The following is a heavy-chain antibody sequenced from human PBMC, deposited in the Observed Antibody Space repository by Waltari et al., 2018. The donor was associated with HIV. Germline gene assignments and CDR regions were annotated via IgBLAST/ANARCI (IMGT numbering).Heavy chain of an antibody. J-gene: IGHJ4*02. CDR1: GFNFSPLT. Sequence: EVRLVESGGGLVKPGGSLPLLGPASGFNFSPLTRTWVRLAPGKGIEWVSSISRASYHLYYSDAVKGRFTVSRDNAKNSLLLHLSTLSAEDTALYYCVRDRTSVTTGDFDSWGQGVPVIVSS. CDR3: VRDRTSVTTGDFDS. V-gene: IGHV3-21*01. D-gene: IGHD1-1*01. CDR2: ISRASYHL.